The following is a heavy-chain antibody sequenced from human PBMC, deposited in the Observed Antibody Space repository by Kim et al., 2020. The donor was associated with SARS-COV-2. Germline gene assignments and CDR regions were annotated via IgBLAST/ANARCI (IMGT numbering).Heavy chain of an antibody. J-gene: IGHJ4*02. CDR2: GRNK. D-gene: IGHD5-12*01. Sequence: GRNKYYAASVKGRFTISRDNSKNTLYLQMNSLRAEDTAVYYCARRGPVDYWGQGTLVTVSS. V-gene: IGHV3-33*01. CDR3: ARRGPVDY.